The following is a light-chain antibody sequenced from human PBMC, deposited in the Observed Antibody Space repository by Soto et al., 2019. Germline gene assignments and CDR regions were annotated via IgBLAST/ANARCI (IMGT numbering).Light chain of an antibody. CDR1: SSNIGSNY. CDR3: AAWDDRLSGLV. Sequence: QAVVTQPPSASGTPGQRVTISCSGSSSNIGSNYVYWYHQLPGTAPKLVIYRNNQRPSGVPDRISGSKSGTSASLAISRLRSEDEADYYCAAWDDRLSGLVFGRGTKLTVL. J-gene: IGLJ2*01. V-gene: IGLV1-47*01. CDR2: RNN.